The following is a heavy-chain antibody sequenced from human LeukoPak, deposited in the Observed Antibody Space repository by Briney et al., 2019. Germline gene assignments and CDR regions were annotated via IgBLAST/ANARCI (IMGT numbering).Heavy chain of an antibody. Sequence: GGSLRLSCAASGFAFSNYWMHWVRHAPGKGLVWVSRLHSNGASTSYADSVRGRFTVSRDTAMNTLYLQMNTLTAEDTAVYYCARSGWPYYFDYWGQGTLVTVSS. V-gene: IGHV3-74*01. J-gene: IGHJ4*02. CDR2: LHSNGAST. D-gene: IGHD3-22*01. CDR1: GFAFSNYW. CDR3: ARSGWPYYFDY.